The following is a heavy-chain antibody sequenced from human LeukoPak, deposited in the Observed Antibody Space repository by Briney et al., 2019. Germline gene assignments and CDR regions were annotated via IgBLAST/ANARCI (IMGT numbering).Heavy chain of an antibody. J-gene: IGHJ4*02. Sequence: SETLSLTCTVSGGSISSSSYYWGWIRQPPGKGLEWIGSIYYSGSTYYNSSLKSRVTISVDTSKNQFSLKLSSVTAADTAVYYCARRRRDGYNSQFDYWGQGTLVTVSS. CDR2: IYYSGST. V-gene: IGHV4-39*01. D-gene: IGHD5-24*01. CDR1: GGSISSSSYY. CDR3: ARRRRDGYNSQFDY.